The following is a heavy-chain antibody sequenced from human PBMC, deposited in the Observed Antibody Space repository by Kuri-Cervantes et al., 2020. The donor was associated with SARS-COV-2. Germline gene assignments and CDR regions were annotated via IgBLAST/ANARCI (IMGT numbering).Heavy chain of an antibody. D-gene: IGHD5/OR15-5a*01. CDR2: IMPALGIP. Sequence: SVKVSCKASGGTFSSYAISWVRQAPGQGLEWMGGIMPALGIPNYAQKFRGRVTITAETSTTTAYLDLTGLKSEDTALYYCASDGVSCSLSLDFWGQGTLVTVSS. CDR1: GGTFSSYA. J-gene: IGHJ4*02. V-gene: IGHV1-69*10. CDR3: ASDGVSCSLSLDF.